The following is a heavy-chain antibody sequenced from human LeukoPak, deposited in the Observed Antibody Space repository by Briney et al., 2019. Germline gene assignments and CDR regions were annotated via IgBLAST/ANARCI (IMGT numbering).Heavy chain of an antibody. CDR2: IIPIFGTA. CDR3: ARGTPKWEPPGY. D-gene: IGHD1-26*01. J-gene: IGHJ4*02. V-gene: IGHV1-69*05. Sequence: SVKVSCKAFGGTFSRYAFSWVRQAPGQGLEWMGRIIPIFGTANYAQKFQGRVTITTDESTSTAYMELSSLRSEDTAVYYCARGTPKWEPPGYWGQGTLVTVSS. CDR1: GGTFSRYA.